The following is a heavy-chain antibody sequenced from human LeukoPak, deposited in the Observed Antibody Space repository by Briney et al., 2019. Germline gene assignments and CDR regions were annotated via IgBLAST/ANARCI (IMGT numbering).Heavy chain of an antibody. D-gene: IGHD6-19*01. CDR2: ISSSGSTI. V-gene: IGHV3-48*03. CDR1: GFTFSSYE. CDR3: ARDEGQWLVPDY. J-gene: IGHJ4*02. Sequence: PGGSLRLSCAASGFTFSSYEMNWVRQAPGKGLEWVSYISSSGSTIYYADSVKGRFTISRDNAKNSLYLQMNSLRAEDTAVYYCARDEGQWLVPDYWGQGTLVTVSS.